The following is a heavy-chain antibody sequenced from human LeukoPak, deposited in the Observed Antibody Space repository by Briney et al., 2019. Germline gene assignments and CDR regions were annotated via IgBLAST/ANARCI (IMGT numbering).Heavy chain of an antibody. CDR3: ARRLPYSSGAFDI. J-gene: IGHJ3*02. CDR1: GFTFSSYA. CDR2: ISYDGSNK. V-gene: IGHV3-30*14. D-gene: IGHD2-15*01. Sequence: GRSLRLSCAASGFTFSSYAMHWVRQAPGKGLEWVAVISYDGSNKYYADSVKGRFTISRDNSKNTLYLQMNSLRAEDTAVYYCARRLPYSSGAFDIWGQGTMVTVSS.